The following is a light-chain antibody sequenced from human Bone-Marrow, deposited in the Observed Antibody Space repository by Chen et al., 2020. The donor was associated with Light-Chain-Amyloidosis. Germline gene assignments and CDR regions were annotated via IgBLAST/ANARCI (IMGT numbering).Light chain of an antibody. CDR2: RDT. CDR3: QSADSSGTYEVI. V-gene: IGLV3-25*03. CDR1: DLPTKY. Sequence: SYELTQPPSVSVSPGQTARITCSGDDLPTKYAYWYQHKPGQAPVLVIHRDTERPSGISERFSGSSSGTTATLTISGVQAEDEADSHCQSADSSGTYEVIFGGGTKLTVL. J-gene: IGLJ2*01.